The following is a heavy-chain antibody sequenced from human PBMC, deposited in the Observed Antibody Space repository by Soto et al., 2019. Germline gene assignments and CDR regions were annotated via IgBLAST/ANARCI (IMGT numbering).Heavy chain of an antibody. CDR1: GVSISSGNW. CDR2: IFHDGTA. V-gene: IGHV4-4*02. CDR3: ARRVYDTRLNYMYFDF. J-gene: IGHJ4*02. Sequence: PSETLSLTCAVSGVSISSGNWWTWVRQSPQRGLEYIGEIFHDGTANYYPSFERRVAISVDTSKNQFSLKLTSVTAADTAIYFCARRVYDTRLNYMYFDFWCQGTLVTVSS. D-gene: IGHD3-10*01.